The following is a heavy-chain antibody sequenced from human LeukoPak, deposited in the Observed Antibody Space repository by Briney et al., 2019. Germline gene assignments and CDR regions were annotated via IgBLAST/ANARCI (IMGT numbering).Heavy chain of an antibody. CDR3: ARATCSGGSCYHYYYYYYGMDV. J-gene: IGHJ6*02. CDR1: GGTFSSYA. V-gene: IGHV1-69*04. D-gene: IGHD2-15*01. Sequence: GASVKVSCKASGGTFSSYAISWVRQAPGQGLEWMGRIIPILGIANYAQEFQGRVTITADKSTSTAYMELSSLRSEDTAVYYCARATCSGGSCYHYYYYYYGMDVWGQGTTVTVSS. CDR2: IIPILGIA.